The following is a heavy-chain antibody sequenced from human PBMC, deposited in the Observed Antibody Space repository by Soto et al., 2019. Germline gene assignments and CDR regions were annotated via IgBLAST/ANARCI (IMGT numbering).Heavy chain of an antibody. Sequence: QVQLQESGPGLVKPSQTLSLTCTVSGGSISSGGYYWSWIRQHPGKGLEWIGYIYYSGSTYYNPSLKSRVTISVDTSKNQFSLKLSSVTAADTAVYYCAREVNQDYYDSSGPRDAFDIWGQGTMVTVSS. CDR2: IYYSGST. J-gene: IGHJ3*02. CDR3: AREVNQDYYDSSGPRDAFDI. D-gene: IGHD3-22*01. V-gene: IGHV4-31*03. CDR1: GGSISSGGYY.